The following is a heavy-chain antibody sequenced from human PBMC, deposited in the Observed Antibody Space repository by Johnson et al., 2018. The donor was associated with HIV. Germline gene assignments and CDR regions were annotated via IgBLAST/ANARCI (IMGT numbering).Heavy chain of an antibody. V-gene: IGHV3-30-3*01. CDR3: ARARDRSSSRDAFDI. D-gene: IGHD6-13*01. J-gene: IGHJ3*02. Sequence: VQLVESGGGVVQPGRSLRLSCAASGFTFSSYAMHWVRQAPVKGLEWVAVISYDGSNKYYADSVKGRFTISRDNSKNTLYLQMNSLRAEDTAVYYCARARDRSSSRDAFDIWGQGTMVTVSS. CDR1: GFTFSSYA. CDR2: ISYDGSNK.